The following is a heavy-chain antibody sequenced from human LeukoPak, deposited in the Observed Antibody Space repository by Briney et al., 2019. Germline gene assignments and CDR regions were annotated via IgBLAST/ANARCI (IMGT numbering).Heavy chain of an antibody. J-gene: IGHJ4*02. D-gene: IGHD6-19*01. Sequence: GGSLRLSCAASGFTFSSYTMTWVRQAPGKGLEWVSAISGSGGSTYYADSVKGRFTISRDNSKNTLYLQMNSLRAEDTAVYYCAGIAVAGTDYWGQGTLVTVSS. CDR1: GFTFSSYT. CDR2: ISGSGGST. CDR3: AGIAVAGTDY. V-gene: IGHV3-23*01.